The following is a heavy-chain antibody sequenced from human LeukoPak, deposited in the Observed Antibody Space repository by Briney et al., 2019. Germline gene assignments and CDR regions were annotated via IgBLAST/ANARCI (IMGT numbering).Heavy chain of an antibody. Sequence: TGGSLRLSCAASGFTFSSYAMSWIRQAPGKGLEWVSSISGSAISTYYADSVKGRFTISRDNSKNTLYLQMNSLRAEDTAVYYCARETGSAVGSTDFDYWGQGTLVTVSS. CDR2: ISGSAIST. CDR3: ARETGSAVGSTDFDY. CDR1: GFTFSSYA. J-gene: IGHJ4*02. V-gene: IGHV3-23*01. D-gene: IGHD4-17*01.